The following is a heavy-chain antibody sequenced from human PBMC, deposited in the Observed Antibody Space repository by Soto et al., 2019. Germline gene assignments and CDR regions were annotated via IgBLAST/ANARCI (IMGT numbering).Heavy chain of an antibody. V-gene: IGHV1-3*01. J-gene: IGHJ4*02. CDR3: ARAVAVAADFDY. CDR1: GYIFTSYT. CDR2: ITAGNGNT. D-gene: IGHD6-19*01. Sequence: ASVKVSCKASGYIFTSYTMHWVRQAPGQRLEWMGRITAGNGNTKYSQKFQGRVTITRDTSASTAYMELSSLRSEDTAVYYCARAVAVAADFDYWGQGTLVTVSS.